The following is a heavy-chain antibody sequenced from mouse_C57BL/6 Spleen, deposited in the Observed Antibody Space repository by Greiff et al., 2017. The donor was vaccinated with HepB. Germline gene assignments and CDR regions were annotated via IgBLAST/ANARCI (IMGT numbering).Heavy chain of an antibody. J-gene: IGHJ3*01. V-gene: IGHV1-55*01. Sequence: QVQLQQPGAELVKPGASVKMSCKASGYTFTSYWITWVKQRPGQGLEWIGDIYPGSGSTNYNEKFKSKATLTVDTSSSTAYMQLSSLTSEDSAVYDCARHYYGSRGGFAYWGQGTLVTVSA. CDR1: GYTFTSYW. CDR3: ARHYYGSRGGFAY. D-gene: IGHD1-1*01. CDR2: IYPGSGST.